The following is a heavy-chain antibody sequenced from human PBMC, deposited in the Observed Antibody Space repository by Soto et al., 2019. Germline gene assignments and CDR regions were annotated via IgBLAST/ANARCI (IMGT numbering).Heavy chain of an antibody. V-gene: IGHV3-7*03. CDR3: ARVRGGSSAIFFDI. CDR2: IKQDGSEK. D-gene: IGHD6-13*01. Sequence: PGGSLRLSCAASGFTFSSYWMSWVRQAPGKGLEWVANIKQDGSEKYYVDSVKGRFTISRDNAKNSLYLQMNSLRAEDTAVYYCARVRGGSSAIFFDIWGQGALVTVSS. J-gene: IGHJ4*02. CDR1: GFTFSSYW.